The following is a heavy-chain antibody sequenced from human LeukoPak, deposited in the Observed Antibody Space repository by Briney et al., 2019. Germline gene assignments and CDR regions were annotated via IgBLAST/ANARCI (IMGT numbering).Heavy chain of an antibody. D-gene: IGHD6-19*01. CDR2: IWYDASNK. J-gene: IGHJ4*02. CDR3: ARADHGWYTFDY. Sequence: GGSLRLSCAASGLTFISYAMHWVRQAPGKGLEWVAVIWYDASNKYYADSVKGRFTISRDNSKNTLFLQMYSLRAEDTAVYYCARADHGWYTFDYWGQGTLVTVPS. V-gene: IGHV3-33*01. CDR1: GLTFISYA.